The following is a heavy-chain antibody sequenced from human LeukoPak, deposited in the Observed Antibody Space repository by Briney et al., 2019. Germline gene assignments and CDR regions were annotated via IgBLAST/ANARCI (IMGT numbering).Heavy chain of an antibody. V-gene: IGHV3-23*01. Sequence: GGSLRLSCAASGFTFSSYAMSWVRRAPGKGLEWVSTISGSGGRTYYADSVKGRFTISRDNSKNTLYLQMNSLRAEDTAVYYCAKDAAGEDNYYYYYGMDVWGQGTTVTVSS. J-gene: IGHJ6*02. CDR3: AKDAAGEDNYYYYYGMDV. CDR2: ISGSGGRT. CDR1: GFTFSSYA. D-gene: IGHD6-13*01.